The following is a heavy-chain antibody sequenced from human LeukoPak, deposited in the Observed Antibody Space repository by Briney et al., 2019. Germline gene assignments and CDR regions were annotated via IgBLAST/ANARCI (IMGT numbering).Heavy chain of an antibody. D-gene: IGHD6-19*01. CDR2: ISYDGSNK. Sequence: GGPLRFSCAASGFTFSSNGMHWVRKAQGKGLRGGAVISYDGSNKYYADSVKGRFTISRDNSKNTLYLQMNSLRAEDTAVYYCAKDRVLIAVAGPFDYWGQGTLVTVSS. CDR1: GFTFSSNG. V-gene: IGHV3-30*18. J-gene: IGHJ4*02. CDR3: AKDRVLIAVAGPFDY.